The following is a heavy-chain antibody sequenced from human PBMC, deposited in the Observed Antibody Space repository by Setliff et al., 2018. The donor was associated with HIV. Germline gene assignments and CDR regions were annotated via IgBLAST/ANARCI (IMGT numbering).Heavy chain of an antibody. J-gene: IGHJ5*02. D-gene: IGHD3-22*01. V-gene: IGHV4-34*01. CDR1: GGSVSGHY. Sequence: SETLSLTCAVYGGSVSGHYWGWFRQPPGKGLEWIGEITPTGDTNYIPSLKSRVTISVDTSKNQFSLKLSSVTAADAAVYYCASRVYYYDDSATLREEGFVPWGQGT. CDR3: ASRVYYYDDSATLREEGFVP. CDR2: ITPTGDT.